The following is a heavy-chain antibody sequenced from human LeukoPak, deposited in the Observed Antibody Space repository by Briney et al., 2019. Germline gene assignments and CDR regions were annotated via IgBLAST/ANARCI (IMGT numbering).Heavy chain of an antibody. CDR1: GYTFTSYY. J-gene: IGHJ5*02. CDR3: ARDPVVAAQGFDP. V-gene: IGHV1-46*01. Sequence: ASVKVSCKASGYTFTSYYMHWVRQAPGQGLEWMGIINPSGGSTSYAQKFQGRVTMTRNTSISTAYMELSSLRSEDTAVYYCARDPVVAAQGFDPWGQGTLVTVSS. D-gene: IGHD2-15*01. CDR2: INPSGGST.